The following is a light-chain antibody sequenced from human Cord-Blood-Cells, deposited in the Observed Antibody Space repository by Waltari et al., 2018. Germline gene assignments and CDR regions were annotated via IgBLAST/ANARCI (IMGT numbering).Light chain of an antibody. CDR3: QQYNSYST. Sequence: DIQMTQSPSTLSASVGDRVTITCRASQSISSWLAWYQQKPGKAPKLLIYDASSVESGVPSRFSGSGAGTEFTLTISSLQPDDVATYYCQQYNSYSTFGQGTKVEIK. V-gene: IGKV1-5*01. J-gene: IGKJ1*01. CDR2: DAS. CDR1: QSISSW.